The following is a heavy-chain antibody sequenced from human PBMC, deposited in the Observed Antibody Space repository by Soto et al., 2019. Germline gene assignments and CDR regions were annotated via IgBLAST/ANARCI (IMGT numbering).Heavy chain of an antibody. CDR1: GYTFTSYY. Sequence: ASVKVSCTASGYTFTSYYMHWVRQAPGQGLEWMGIINPSGGSTSYAQKFQGRVTMTRDTSTSTVYMELSSLRSEDTAVYYCARVTPLIYYDSSGYPIRYFDYWGQGTLVTVSS. J-gene: IGHJ4*02. V-gene: IGHV1-46*01. CDR3: ARVTPLIYYDSSGYPIRYFDY. D-gene: IGHD3-22*01. CDR2: INPSGGST.